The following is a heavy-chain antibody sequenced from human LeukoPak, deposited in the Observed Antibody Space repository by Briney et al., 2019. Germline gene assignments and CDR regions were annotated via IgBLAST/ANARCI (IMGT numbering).Heavy chain of an antibody. Sequence: SETLSLTCTVSGGSISSYYWGWIRRPPGKGLEWIGSIYYSGNAYYNPSLKSRVTISVDTSKNQFSLKLSSVTAADTAVYYCARGGGVTWLRRWGQGTLVTVSS. CDR3: ARGGGVTWLRR. CDR1: GGSISSYY. V-gene: IGHV4-39*01. D-gene: IGHD3-3*01. J-gene: IGHJ4*02. CDR2: IYYSGNA.